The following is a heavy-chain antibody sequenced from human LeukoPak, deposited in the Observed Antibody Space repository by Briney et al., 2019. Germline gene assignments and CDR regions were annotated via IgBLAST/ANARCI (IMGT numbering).Heavy chain of an antibody. J-gene: IGHJ4*02. Sequence: GGSLRLSCAASGFTFSNYYMNWVRQAPGKGLEWVSSISSSSSYIYYADSVKGRFTISRDNAKNSLYLQMNSLRAEDTAVYFCASGNYFDYWGQGTLVAVSS. CDR2: ISSSSSYI. CDR3: ASGNYFDY. CDR1: GFTFSNYY. V-gene: IGHV3-21*01.